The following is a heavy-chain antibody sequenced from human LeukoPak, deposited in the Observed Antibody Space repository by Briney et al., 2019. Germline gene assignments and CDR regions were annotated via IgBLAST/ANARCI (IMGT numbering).Heavy chain of an antibody. J-gene: IGHJ4*02. CDR1: GGSISSSSYY. Sequence: SETLSLTCTVSGGSISSSSYYWGWIRQPPGEGLEWIGSIYYSGSTYYNPSLKSRVTISVDTSKNQFSLKLSSVTAADTAVYYCARTYYDFWSGPGYFDYWGQGTLVTVSS. CDR3: ARTYYDFWSGPGYFDY. CDR2: IYYSGST. D-gene: IGHD3-3*01. V-gene: IGHV4-39*07.